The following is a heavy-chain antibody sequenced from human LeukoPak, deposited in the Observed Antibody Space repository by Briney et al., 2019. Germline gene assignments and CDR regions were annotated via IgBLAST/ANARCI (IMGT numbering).Heavy chain of an antibody. CDR3: ARASGYWPVVDY. CDR1: GGSISSYY. CDR2: IYYSGST. J-gene: IGHJ4*02. V-gene: IGHV4-59*01. D-gene: IGHD3-22*01. Sequence: SETLSLTCTVSGGSISSYYWSWIRQPPGKGLEWIGYIYYSGSTNYNPSLKSRVTISVDSSKNQFSLKLSSVTAADTAVYYCARASGYWPVVDYWGQGTLVTVSS.